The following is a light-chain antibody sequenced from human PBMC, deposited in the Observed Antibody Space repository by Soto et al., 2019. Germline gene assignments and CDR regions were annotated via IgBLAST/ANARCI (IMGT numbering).Light chain of an antibody. CDR2: WAS. Sequence: DIMITHRRGSLAVSQEERATIHCKSSHRVLFSTKNMNHLASYQQNTGQPPKRLICWASTRESGVPDRFSGSGSGTNDTPITSSLHDEEEAVYYCHQDCSILPWTFGHVTKVDI. V-gene: IGKV4-1*01. J-gene: IGKJ1*01. CDR3: HQDCSILPWT. CDR1: HRVLFSTKNMNH.